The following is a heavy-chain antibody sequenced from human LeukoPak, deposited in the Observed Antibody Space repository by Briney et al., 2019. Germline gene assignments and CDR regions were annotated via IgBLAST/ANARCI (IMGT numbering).Heavy chain of an antibody. D-gene: IGHD6-6*01. V-gene: IGHV4-39*01. CDR3: ASILLYSGSSGIDY. CDR2: IYYSGST. CDR1: GGSISSSRYY. Sequence: PSETLSLTCTVYGGSISSSRYYWGWIRQPPGKGLEWIGSIYYSGSTYYNPSLQSRVTISIDTSKNQFSLKLSSVIAADTAVYYCASILLYSGSSGIDYWGQGILVTVSS. J-gene: IGHJ4*02.